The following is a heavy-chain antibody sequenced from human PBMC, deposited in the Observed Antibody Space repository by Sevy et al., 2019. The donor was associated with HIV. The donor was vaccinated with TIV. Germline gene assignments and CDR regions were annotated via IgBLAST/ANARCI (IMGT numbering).Heavy chain of an antibody. D-gene: IGHD2-2*03. J-gene: IGHJ4*02. V-gene: IGHV3-23*01. CDR1: GFTFTTYA. CDR2: VSGSGGST. Sequence: GGSLRLSCAASGFTFTTYAMSWVRQAPGKGLEWVSAVSGSGGSTYYADSVKGRFTISRDNSKNTLYLQMNSLRAEDTAVYFCAKDNLDIPYFDYWGQGTLVTVSS. CDR3: AKDNLDIPYFDY.